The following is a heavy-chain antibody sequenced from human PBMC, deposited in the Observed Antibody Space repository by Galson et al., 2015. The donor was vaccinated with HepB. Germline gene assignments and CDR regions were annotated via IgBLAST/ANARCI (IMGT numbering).Heavy chain of an antibody. V-gene: IGHV1-2*06. CDR3: ARVTNPNYYMDV. CDR2: INPNSGGT. J-gene: IGHJ6*03. CDR1: GYTFTGYY. D-gene: IGHD4-11*01. Sequence: SVKVSCKASGYTFTGYYMHWVRQAPGQGLEWMGRINPNSGGTNYAQKFQGRVTMTRDTSISTAYMELSRLRSDDTAVYYCARVTNPNYYMDVWGKGTTVTVSS.